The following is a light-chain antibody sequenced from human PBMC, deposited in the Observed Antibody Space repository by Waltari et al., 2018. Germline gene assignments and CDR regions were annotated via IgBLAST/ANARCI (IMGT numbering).Light chain of an antibody. V-gene: IGKV3-15*01. CDR2: GAS. CDR1: PSVSSN. Sequence: EIVMTQSPATLSVSPGERATLPCRASPSVSSNLAWYQQKPGQAPRLLIYGASTRATGIPARFSGSGSGTEFTLTISSLQSEDFAVYYCQQYNNWPRTFGQGTKVEIK. J-gene: IGKJ1*01. CDR3: QQYNNWPRT.